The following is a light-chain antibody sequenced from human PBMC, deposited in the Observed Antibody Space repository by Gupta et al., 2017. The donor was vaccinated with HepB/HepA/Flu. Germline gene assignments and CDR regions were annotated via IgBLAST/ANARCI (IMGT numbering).Light chain of an antibody. CDR1: TGAVTSGHY. Sequence: QAVVTQEPSVTVSPGGTVTPTCGSSTGAVTSGHYPYWFQQKAGQAPRTLIYDTNTKQSWTPARFSGSLLGGKAVLTLSSAQPEDEAEYYCLLSYTGGRVFGGGTKVTVL. J-gene: IGLJ3*02. CDR3: LLSYTGGRV. V-gene: IGLV7-46*01. CDR2: DTN.